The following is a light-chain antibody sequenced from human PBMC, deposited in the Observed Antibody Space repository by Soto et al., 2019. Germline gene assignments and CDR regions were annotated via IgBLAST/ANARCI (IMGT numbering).Light chain of an antibody. CDR2: KVS. V-gene: IGKV2-30*01. CDR1: QSLVDSGGNTY. CDR3: MQGTLWPWT. Sequence: DVVMTQSPLSLTVTPGEPASISCRSSQSLVDSGGNTYFNWYQQRPGQSPRRLIYKVSNRDSGVPDRFSGSGSGTEFTLRINRVEAEDVGVYYCMQGTLWPWTFGQGTKVDIK. J-gene: IGKJ1*01.